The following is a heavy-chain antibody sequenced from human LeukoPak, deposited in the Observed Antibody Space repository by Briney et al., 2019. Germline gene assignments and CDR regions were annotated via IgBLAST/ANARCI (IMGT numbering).Heavy chain of an antibody. CDR2: ISGGGGST. D-gene: IGHD5-18*01. CDR3: SKNRGGRGYSYCYVDFYG. CDR1: GFTFSSYA. V-gene: IGHV3-23*01. Sequence: GGSLRLSCAASGFTFSSYATSWVRQAPGKGREWVSAISGGGGSTYYADSVKGRFTISTDNSTNTMYLQKNSMRAEDTTVYYYSKNRGGRGYSYCYVDFYGWGQGTMVTVSS. J-gene: IGHJ3*01.